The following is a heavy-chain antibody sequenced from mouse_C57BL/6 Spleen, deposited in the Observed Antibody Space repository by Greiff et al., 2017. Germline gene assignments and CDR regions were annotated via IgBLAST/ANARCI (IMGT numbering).Heavy chain of an antibody. CDR3: ASRAMDY. J-gene: IGHJ4*01. CDR1: GYTFTSYW. V-gene: IGHV1-69*01. Sequence: QVQLQQPGAELVMPGASVKLSCKASGYTFTSYWMHWVKQRPGQGLEWIGEIDPSDSYTNYNQKFKGKSTLTVDKSSSTAYTQLSSLTSEDSAVYYCASRAMDYWGQGTSVTVSS. CDR2: IDPSDSYT.